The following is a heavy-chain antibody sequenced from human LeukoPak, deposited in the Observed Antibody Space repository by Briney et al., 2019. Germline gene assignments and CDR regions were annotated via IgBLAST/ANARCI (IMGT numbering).Heavy chain of an antibody. CDR1: GGTFSSYA. D-gene: IGHD6-6*01. CDR3: ARALAARTEWDY. Sequence: RASAKVSCKASGGTFSSYAISWVRQATGQGLEWMGWISAYNGNTSYAQKLQGRVTMTTDTSTSTAYMELRSLRSDDTAVYYCARALAARTEWDYWGQGTLVTVSS. V-gene: IGHV1-18*01. J-gene: IGHJ4*02. CDR2: ISAYNGNT.